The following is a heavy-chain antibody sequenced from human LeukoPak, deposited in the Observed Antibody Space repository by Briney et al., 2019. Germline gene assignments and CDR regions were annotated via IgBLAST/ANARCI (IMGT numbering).Heavy chain of an antibody. CDR1: GFTFSSYW. Sequence: GSLRLSCAASGFTFSSYWMHWVRQAPGKGLVWVSRINSDGSSTSYADSVRGRFTISRDNAKNTLYLQMNSLRAEDTAVYYCARTVGFTNYGMDVWGQGTTVTVSS. J-gene: IGHJ6*02. CDR2: INSDGSST. V-gene: IGHV3-74*01. CDR3: ARTVGFTNYGMDV. D-gene: IGHD3-3*01.